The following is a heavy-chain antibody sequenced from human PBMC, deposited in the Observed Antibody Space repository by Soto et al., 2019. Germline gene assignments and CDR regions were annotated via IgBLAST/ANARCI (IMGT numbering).Heavy chain of an antibody. CDR2: MNPNSGNT. J-gene: IGHJ6*02. CDR1: GYTFTSYD. Sequence: EASVKVSCKASGYTFTSYDINWVRQATGQGLEWMGWMNPNSGNTGYAQKFQGRVTMTRNTSISTAYMELSSLRSEDTAVYYCARVFYGDYAYYYGMDVWGQGTTVTVSS. V-gene: IGHV1-8*01. CDR3: ARVFYGDYAYYYGMDV. D-gene: IGHD4-17*01.